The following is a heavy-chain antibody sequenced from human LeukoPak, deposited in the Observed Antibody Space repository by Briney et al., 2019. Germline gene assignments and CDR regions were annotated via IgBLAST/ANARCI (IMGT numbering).Heavy chain of an antibody. J-gene: IGHJ4*02. D-gene: IGHD3-9*01. CDR3: ARGARQDLRYFDWLGPDY. Sequence: GASVKVSCKASGYTFTSYDTNWVRQATGQGPEWMGWMNPNSGNAGYAQKFQGRVTMTRNTSISTAYMELSSLRSEDTAVYYCARGARQDLRYFDWLGPDYWGQGTLVTVSS. CDR1: GYTFTSYD. V-gene: IGHV1-8*01. CDR2: MNPNSGNA.